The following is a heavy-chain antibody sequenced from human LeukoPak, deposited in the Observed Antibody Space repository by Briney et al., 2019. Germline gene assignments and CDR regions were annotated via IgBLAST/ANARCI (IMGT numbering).Heavy chain of an antibody. J-gene: IGHJ4*02. D-gene: IGHD5-24*01. V-gene: IGHV5-51*01. CDR1: GYSFTSYW. Sequence: GESLKISCKGSGYSFTSYWIGWVRQMPGKGLEWMGIIYPGDSDTRYSPSFQGQVIISAEKSISTAYLQWNSLKASDTALYYCASRKKGMATAGFDYWGQGTLVTVSS. CDR2: IYPGDSDT. CDR3: ASRKKGMATAGFDY.